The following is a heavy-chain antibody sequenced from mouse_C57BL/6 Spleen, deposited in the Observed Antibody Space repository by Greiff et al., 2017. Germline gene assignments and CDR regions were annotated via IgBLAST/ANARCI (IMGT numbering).Heavy chain of an antibody. CDR3: ARGGYYGGFAY. Sequence: QVQLQQSGAELVRPGTSVKVSCKASGYAFTNYLIEWVKQRPGQGLEWIGVINPGSGGTNYNEKFKGKATLTADKSSSTAYMQLSSLTSEDSAVYFCARGGYYGGFAYWGQGTLVTVSA. CDR1: GYAFTNYL. V-gene: IGHV1-54*01. J-gene: IGHJ3*01. CDR2: INPGSGGT. D-gene: IGHD2-3*01.